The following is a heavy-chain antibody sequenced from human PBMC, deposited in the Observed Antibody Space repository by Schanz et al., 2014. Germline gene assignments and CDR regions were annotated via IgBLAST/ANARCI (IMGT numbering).Heavy chain of an antibody. CDR3: LAPDDGMDV. V-gene: IGHV3-48*03. CDR2: IPWNGAAI. CDR1: GFSFSSYA. J-gene: IGHJ6*02. Sequence: EVHLVESGGGLVQPGGSLRLSCAASGFSFSSYAMGWVRQARGKGLEWVSNIPWNGAAIGYAGSVRGRFTISRDNAKNSLFLQMNSLRAEDTAVYYCLAPDDGMDVWGQGTTVTVSS.